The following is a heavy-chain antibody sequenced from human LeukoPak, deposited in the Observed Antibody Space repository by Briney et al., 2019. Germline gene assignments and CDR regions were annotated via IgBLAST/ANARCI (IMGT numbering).Heavy chain of an antibody. CDR3: ARDLNSYDYGNFDY. Sequence: PGRSLRLSCAASGFTFSSYAMHWVRQAPGKGLEWVAVISYDGSNKYYADSVKGRFTISRDNSKNTLYLQMNSLRAEDTAVYYCARDLNSYDYGNFDYWGQGTLVTVSS. CDR2: ISYDGSNK. V-gene: IGHV3-30*04. D-gene: IGHD4-17*01. CDR1: GFTFSSYA. J-gene: IGHJ4*02.